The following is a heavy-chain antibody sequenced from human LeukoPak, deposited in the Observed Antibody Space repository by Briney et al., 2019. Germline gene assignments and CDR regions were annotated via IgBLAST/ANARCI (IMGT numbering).Heavy chain of an antibody. CDR1: GFTFSSYG. J-gene: IGHJ4*02. Sequence: PGRSLRLSCAASGFTFSSYGMYWVRQAPGKGLEWVAVISYDGSNKYYTDSVKGRFTISRDNSKNTLYLQMNSLRAEDTAVYYCAKDPRLYSSSWYGVDYWGQGTLVTVSS. D-gene: IGHD6-13*01. CDR3: AKDPRLYSSSWYGVDY. V-gene: IGHV3-30*18. CDR2: ISYDGSNK.